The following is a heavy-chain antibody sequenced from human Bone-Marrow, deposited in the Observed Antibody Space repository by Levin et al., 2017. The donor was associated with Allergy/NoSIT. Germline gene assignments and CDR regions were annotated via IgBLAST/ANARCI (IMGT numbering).Heavy chain of an antibody. CDR2: IYSDGRT. J-gene: IGHJ4*02. CDR3: AKNGGWYGAGYFDY. Sequence: GESLKISCAASGFTVSSNYVSWVRQAPGKGLEWVSVIYSDGRTYYAESVKGRFTISRDNSKNILYLQMNSLRAEDTAVYYCAKNGGWYGAGYFDYWGQGTLVTVSS. CDR1: GFTVSSNY. D-gene: IGHD6-19*01. V-gene: IGHV3-66*02.